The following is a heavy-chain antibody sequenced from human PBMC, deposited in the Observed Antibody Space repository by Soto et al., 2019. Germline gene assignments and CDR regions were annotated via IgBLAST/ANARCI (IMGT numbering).Heavy chain of an antibody. D-gene: IGHD1-1*01. CDR3: ARGGTTSLDY. V-gene: IGHV1-2*04. Sequence: GASVKVSCKASGYSFTDYHIHWVRQAPGQGLEWLGRINPKSGGTSTAQKFQGWVTMTTDTSISTAYLELSRLRSDDTAVYYCARGGTTSLDYWGQGTQVTVSS. CDR1: GYSFTDYH. J-gene: IGHJ4*02. CDR2: INPKSGGT.